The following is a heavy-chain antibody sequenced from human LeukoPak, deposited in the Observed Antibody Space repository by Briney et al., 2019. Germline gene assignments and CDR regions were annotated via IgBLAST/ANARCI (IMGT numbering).Heavy chain of an antibody. CDR2: IYPGESIYASENT. CDR1: GVSISAYY. CDR3: ARDPAVERGRAFDI. V-gene: IGHV4-4*07. J-gene: IGHJ3*02. Sequence: SETLSLTCSVSGVSISAYYWSWIRQPAGKGLEWIGRIYPGESIYASENTNYNPSLKSRVSMSGDTSKNQVSLKLRSVTAADTAVYYCARDPAVERGRAFDIWGQGTMVTVSS. D-gene: IGHD6-19*01.